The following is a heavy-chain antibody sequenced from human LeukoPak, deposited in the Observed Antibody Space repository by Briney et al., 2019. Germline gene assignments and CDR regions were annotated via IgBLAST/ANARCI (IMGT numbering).Heavy chain of an antibody. J-gene: IGHJ4*02. CDR2: ISYDGSNK. Sequence: PGRSLRLSCAASGFTLSSYAMHWVRQAPGKGLEWVAVISYDGSNKYYADSVKGRFTISRDNSKNTLYLQMNSLRAEDTAVYYCARASGYPYYFDYWGQGTLVTVSS. CDR1: GFTLSSYA. CDR3: ARASGYPYYFDY. D-gene: IGHD3-22*01. V-gene: IGHV3-30*04.